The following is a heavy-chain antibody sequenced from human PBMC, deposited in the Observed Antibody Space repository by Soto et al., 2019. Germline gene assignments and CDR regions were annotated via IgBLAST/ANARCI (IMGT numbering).Heavy chain of an antibody. CDR1: GGSISSYY. J-gene: IGHJ6*02. CDR2: IYYSGST. CDR3: ARDRIAVAGDYYYGMDV. D-gene: IGHD6-19*01. V-gene: IGHV4-59*01. Sequence: SETLSLTCTVSGGSISSYYWSWIRQPPGKGLEWIGDIYYSGSTNYNPSLKSRGTISVYTSKNQFSLKLSSVTAADTAVYYCARDRIAVAGDYYYGMDVWGQGTTVTVSS.